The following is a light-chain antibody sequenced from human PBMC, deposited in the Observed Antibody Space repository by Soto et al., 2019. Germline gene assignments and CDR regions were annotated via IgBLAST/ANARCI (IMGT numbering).Light chain of an antibody. CDR2: VTS. CDR1: QVIRDD. J-gene: IGKJ1*01. V-gene: IGKV1-17*01. Sequence: DIQMTQSPSSLSASVGDRVTITCRASQVIRDDLAWYQQKPGKAPKRLIYVTSSLQSGVPSRFSGSGYGTEFTLTISSLQPEDFAAYYCLQHNTFPRTFGEGTNVEMK. CDR3: LQHNTFPRT.